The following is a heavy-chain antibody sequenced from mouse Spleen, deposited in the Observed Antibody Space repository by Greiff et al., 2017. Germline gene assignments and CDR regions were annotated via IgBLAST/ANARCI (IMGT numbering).Heavy chain of an antibody. D-gene: IGHD2-4*01. CDR2: IYPGNSDT. V-gene: IGHV1-5*01. Sequence: EVQLQQSGTVLARPGASVKMSCKTSGYTFTSYWMHWVKQRPGQGLEWIGAIYPGNSDTSYNQKFKGKAKLTAVTSASTAYMELSSLTNEDSAVYYCTREGYYDYDGYAMDYWGQGTSDTVSS. CDR1: GYTFTSYW. CDR3: TREGYYDYDGYAMDY. J-gene: IGHJ4*01.